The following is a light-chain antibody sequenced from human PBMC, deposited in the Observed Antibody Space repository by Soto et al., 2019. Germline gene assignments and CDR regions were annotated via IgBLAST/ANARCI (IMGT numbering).Light chain of an antibody. CDR2: DVS. Sequence: QSALTQPASVSGSPGQSITISCTGTSSGVGGYNYVAWYQQHPGKAPKLMIYDVSNRPSGVSNRFSGSKSGNTASLTISGLQAEDEADYYCSSYTSSSTISFGGGTKLTVL. J-gene: IGLJ3*02. V-gene: IGLV2-14*03. CDR1: SSGVGGYNY. CDR3: SSYTSSSTIS.